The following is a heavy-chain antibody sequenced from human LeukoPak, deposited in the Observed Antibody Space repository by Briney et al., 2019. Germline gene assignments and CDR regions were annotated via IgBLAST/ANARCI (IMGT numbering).Heavy chain of an antibody. D-gene: IGHD5-18*01. CDR3: AKPWIQLCLYFDY. Sequence: GGSLRLSCAASGFTFSSYAMSWVRQAPGKRLEWVSAISGSGGSTYYADSVKGRFTISRDNSKNTLYLQMNSLRAEDTAVYYCAKPWIQLCLYFDYWGQGPLVTVSS. J-gene: IGHJ4*02. CDR2: ISGSGGST. CDR1: GFTFSSYA. V-gene: IGHV3-23*01.